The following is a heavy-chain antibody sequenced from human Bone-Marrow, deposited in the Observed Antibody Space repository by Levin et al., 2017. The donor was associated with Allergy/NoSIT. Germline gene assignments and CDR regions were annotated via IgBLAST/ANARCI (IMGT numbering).Heavy chain of an antibody. CDR1: GFTFDDYA. CDR3: AKDRGGATIGYYYYYGMDV. Sequence: GGSLRLSCAASGFTFDDYAMHWVRQAPGKGLEWVSGISWNSGSIGYADSVKGRFTISRDNAKNSLYLQMNSLRAEDTALYYCAKDRGGATIGYYYYYGMDVWGQGTTVTVSS. CDR2: ISWNSGSI. V-gene: IGHV3-9*01. D-gene: IGHD1-26*01. J-gene: IGHJ6*02.